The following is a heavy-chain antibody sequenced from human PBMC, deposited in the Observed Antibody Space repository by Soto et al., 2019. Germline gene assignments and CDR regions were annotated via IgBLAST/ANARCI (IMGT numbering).Heavy chain of an antibody. D-gene: IGHD3-10*01. CDR1: AGSISSYY. V-gene: IGHV4-59*08. CDR3: ARHYSISTYYSASGENWFDP. CDR2: IYYSGST. J-gene: IGHJ5*02. Sequence: SETLSLTCTVSAGSISSYYWSWIRQPPGKGLEWIGYIYYSGSTNYNPSLKSRVTISVDTSKNQFSLKLSSVTAADTAVYYCARHYSISTYYSASGENWFDPWGQGTLVTVSS.